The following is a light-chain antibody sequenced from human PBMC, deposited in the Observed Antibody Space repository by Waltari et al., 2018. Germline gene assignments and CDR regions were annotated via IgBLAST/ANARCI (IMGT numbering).Light chain of an antibody. Sequence: DIQMTQSPSSVSASVGDVITITCRARQTISNNLYWLQQRPGKAPTLLIYSASTLQTVGPSRFSGIRSGTDFTLTSSGVQPEDIATYYCQQSNSIPIIFGQGTRLEIK. CDR1: QTISNN. CDR2: SAS. CDR3: QQSNSIPII. V-gene: IGKV1-39*01. J-gene: IGKJ5*01.